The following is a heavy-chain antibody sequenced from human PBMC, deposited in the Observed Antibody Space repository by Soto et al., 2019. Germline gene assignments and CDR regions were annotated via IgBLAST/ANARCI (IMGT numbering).Heavy chain of an antibody. Sequence: LQLQESGPGLVKPSETLSLTCTVSGGSLRSSTDFWGWFRQPPGKGLEWIGISHYSESSFYSPSLKSRVTISVDTSKSQFSLNLTSVTAADTAVYYCARLGSGNAFDIWGQGTMVTVSS. D-gene: IGHD6-13*01. J-gene: IGHJ3*02. V-gene: IGHV4-39*01. CDR2: SHYSESS. CDR1: GGSLRSSTDF. CDR3: ARLGSGNAFDI.